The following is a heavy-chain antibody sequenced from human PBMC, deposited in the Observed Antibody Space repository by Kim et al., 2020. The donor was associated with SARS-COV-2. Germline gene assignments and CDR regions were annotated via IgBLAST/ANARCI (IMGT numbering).Heavy chain of an antibody. CDR3: ARESYGDYAVDY. CDR1: GGSFSGYY. CDR2: INHSGST. Sequence: SETLSLTCAVYGGSFSGYYWSWTRQPPGKGLEWIGEINHSGSTNYNPSLKSRVTISVDTSKNQFSLKLSSVTAADTAVYYCARESYGDYAVDYWGQGTLVTVSS. J-gene: IGHJ4*02. D-gene: IGHD4-17*01. V-gene: IGHV4-34*01.